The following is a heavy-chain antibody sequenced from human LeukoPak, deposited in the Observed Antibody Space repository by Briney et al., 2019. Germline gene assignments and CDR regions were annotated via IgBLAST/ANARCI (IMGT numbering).Heavy chain of an antibody. J-gene: IGHJ4*02. CDR3: ARPSSLYGGNPAPLDY. Sequence: GASVKVSCKASGGTFTSYGISWVRQAPGQGLEWMGWISAYNGNTNYAQKLQGRVTMTTDTSTSTAYMELRSLRSDDTAVYYCARPSSLYGGNPAPLDYWGQGTLVTVSS. D-gene: IGHD4-23*01. V-gene: IGHV1-18*01. CDR1: GGTFTSYG. CDR2: ISAYNGNT.